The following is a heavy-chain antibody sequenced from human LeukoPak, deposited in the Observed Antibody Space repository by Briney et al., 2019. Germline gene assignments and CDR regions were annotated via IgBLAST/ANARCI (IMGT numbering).Heavy chain of an antibody. CDR3: ARDTEQLGLDY. CDR2: INPSGGST. CDR1: GYTFTGYY. J-gene: IGHJ4*02. V-gene: IGHV1-46*01. D-gene: IGHD6-6*01. Sequence: ASVKVSCKASGYTFTGYYMHWVRQAPGQGLEWMGIINPSGGSTSYAQKFQGRVTMTRDTSTSTVYMELSSLRSEDTAVYYCARDTEQLGLDYWGQGTLVTVSS.